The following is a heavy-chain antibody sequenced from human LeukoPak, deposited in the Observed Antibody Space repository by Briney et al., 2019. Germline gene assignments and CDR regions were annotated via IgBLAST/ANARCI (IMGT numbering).Heavy chain of an antibody. Sequence: SETLSLTCTVSCGSVSSGSYYWSWIRQPPGKGLEWIGYIFYSGSTNYNPSLKSRVTISVDTSKNQFSLKLNSVTAADTAVYYCARERVAGMAAGGPFDYWGRGILVTVSS. D-gene: IGHD6-13*01. CDR1: CGSVSSGSYY. J-gene: IGHJ4*02. CDR2: IFYSGST. V-gene: IGHV4-61*01. CDR3: ARERVAGMAAGGPFDY.